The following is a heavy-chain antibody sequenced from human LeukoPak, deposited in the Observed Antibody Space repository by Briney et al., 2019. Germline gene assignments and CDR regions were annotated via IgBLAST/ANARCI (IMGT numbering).Heavy chain of an antibody. V-gene: IGHV4-31*03. CDR2: IYHSGST. Sequence: PSETLSLTCTVSGGSISNAAYYWSWIRQHPGKGLEWIGYIYHSGSTYYNPSLKSRITISVDRSKNQFSLKLSSVTAADTAVYYCARDLFPHTGTTSGDYYYYMDVWGKGTTVTVSS. CDR1: GGSISNAAYY. CDR3: ARDLFPHTGTTSGDYYYYMDV. J-gene: IGHJ6*03. D-gene: IGHD1-1*01.